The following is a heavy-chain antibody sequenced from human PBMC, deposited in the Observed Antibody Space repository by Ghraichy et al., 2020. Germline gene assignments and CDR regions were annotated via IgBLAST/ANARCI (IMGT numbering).Heavy chain of an antibody. CDR2: IKQDGSEK. Sequence: GESLNISCAASGFTFSSYWMSWVRQAPGKGLEWVANIKQDGSEKYYVDSVKGRFTISRDNAKKSLYLQMNSLRAEDTAVYYCARDDGSGYDIQTYYYYGMDVWGQGTTVTVSS. CDR1: GFTFSSYW. V-gene: IGHV3-7*01. J-gene: IGHJ6*02. CDR3: ARDDGSGYDIQTYYYYGMDV. D-gene: IGHD5-12*01.